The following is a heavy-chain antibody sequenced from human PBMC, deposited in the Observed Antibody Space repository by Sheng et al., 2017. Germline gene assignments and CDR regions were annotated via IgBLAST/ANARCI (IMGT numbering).Heavy chain of an antibody. CDR2: INSDGTTT. J-gene: IGHJ4*02. V-gene: IGHV3-74*03. Sequence: EVQLVEYGGGLVQPGGSLRLSCAASGLSFSSSWMHWVRQAPGKGLVWVSHINSDGTTTTYLDSVKGRFTISRDNAKNTVYLEMTSLRADDTAVYYCVRDWAFSGYDWGQGTLVSVSS. D-gene: IGHD5-12*01. CDR1: GLSFSSSW. CDR3: VRDWAFSGYD.